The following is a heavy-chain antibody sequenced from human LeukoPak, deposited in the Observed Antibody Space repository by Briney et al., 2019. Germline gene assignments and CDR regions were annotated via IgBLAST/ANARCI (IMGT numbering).Heavy chain of an antibody. V-gene: IGHV3-21*01. CDR1: GFTFSSYS. D-gene: IGHD4-23*01. J-gene: IGHJ4*02. CDR2: ISSSGTYI. Sequence: GGSLRLSCAASGFTFSSYSMNWVRQAPGKGLEWVSFISSSGTYIYYADSIKGRFTISRDNAKNSLYLQMNSLRAEDTALYYCARNGGNSDFDYWGQGTLVTVSS. CDR3: ARNGGNSDFDY.